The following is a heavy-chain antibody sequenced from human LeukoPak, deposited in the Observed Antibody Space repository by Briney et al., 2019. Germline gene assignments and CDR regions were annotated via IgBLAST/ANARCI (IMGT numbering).Heavy chain of an antibody. CDR2: IYHSGST. D-gene: IGHD6-13*01. Sequence: PSETLSLTCTVSGASINSGSYYWSWIRQPPGKGLEWIGYIYHSGSTYYNPSLKSRVTISVDRSKNQFSLKLSSVTAADTAVYYCARVPWSYSSSSRGFIGFQHWGQGTLVTVSS. CDR1: GASINSGSYY. V-gene: IGHV4-30-2*01. J-gene: IGHJ1*01. CDR3: ARVPWSYSSSSRGFIGFQH.